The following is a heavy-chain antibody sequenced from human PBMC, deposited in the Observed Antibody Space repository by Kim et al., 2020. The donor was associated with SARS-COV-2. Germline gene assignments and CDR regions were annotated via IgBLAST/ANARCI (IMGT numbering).Heavy chain of an antibody. CDR1: GFTFSDYG. Sequence: GGSLRLSCAASGFTFSDYGMNWVRQAPGKGLEWVADIKRDGSQRYYADSVKGRFTISRDNAKNSLYLQMNSLRPEDTAVYYCARDGGYGDSLTLHDY. D-gene: IGHD4-17*01. CDR3: ARDGGYGDSLTLHDY. V-gene: IGHV3-7*01. J-gene: IGHJ4*01. CDR2: IKRDGSQR.